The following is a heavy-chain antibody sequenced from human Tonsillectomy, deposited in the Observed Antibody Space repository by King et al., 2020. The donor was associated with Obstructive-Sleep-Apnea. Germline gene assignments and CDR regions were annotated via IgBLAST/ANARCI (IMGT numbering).Heavy chain of an antibody. CDR3: AKTLGISSSSGAFDI. CDR2: ISYDGSNK. J-gene: IGHJ3*02. Sequence: QLVQSGGGVVQPGRSLRLSCAASGFTFSSYGMHWVRQAPGKGLEWVAVISYDGSNKYYADSVKGRFTISRDNSKNTLYLQMNSLRPEDTALYYCAKTLGISSSSGAFDIWGQGTMVTVSS. D-gene: IGHD6-13*01. CDR1: GFTFSSYG. V-gene: IGHV3-30*18.